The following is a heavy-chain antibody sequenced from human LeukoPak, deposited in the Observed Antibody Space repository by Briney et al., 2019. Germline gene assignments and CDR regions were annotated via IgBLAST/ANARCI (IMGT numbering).Heavy chain of an antibody. V-gene: IGHV4-4*02. D-gene: IGHD5-18*01. CDR2: IYHSGST. J-gene: IGHJ4*02. CDR1: GFTFSSHW. Sequence: GSLRLSCAASGFTFSSHWMTWVRQPPGKGLEWIGEIYHSGSTNYNPSLKSRVTISVDKSKNQFSLKLSFVTAADTAVYYCAREGYSYGFDYWGQGTLVTVSS. CDR3: AREGYSYGFDY.